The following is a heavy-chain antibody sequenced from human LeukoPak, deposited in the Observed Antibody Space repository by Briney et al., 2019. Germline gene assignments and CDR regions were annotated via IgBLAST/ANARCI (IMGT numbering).Heavy chain of an antibody. J-gene: IGHJ4*02. CDR3: ARAETQYCSGGSCYSGYSPKTGVDY. V-gene: IGHV3-48*01. D-gene: IGHD2-15*01. CDR2: ISSSSTI. Sequence: GGSLRLSCAASGFTFSSYSMNWVRQAPGKGLEWVSYISSSSTIYYADSVKGRFTISRDNAKNSLYLQMNSLRAEDTAVYYCARAETQYCSGGSCYSGYSPKTGVDYWGQGTLVTVSS. CDR1: GFTFSSYS.